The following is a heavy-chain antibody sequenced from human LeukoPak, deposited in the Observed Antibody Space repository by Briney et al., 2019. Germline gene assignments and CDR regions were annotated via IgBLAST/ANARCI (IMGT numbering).Heavy chain of an antibody. D-gene: IGHD1-26*01. CDR2: INPSRGIA. V-gene: IGHV1-46*01. J-gene: IGHJ4*02. CDR1: GYTFTGYY. Sequence: ASVKVSCKASGYTFTGYYMHWVRQAPGQGLEWMGLINPSRGIASYAQKFQGRLTMTRDTSTSTFYMELSSLRSEDTAVYFCARDWSGVVGAIYYFDYWGQGTLVTVSS. CDR3: ARDWSGVVGAIYYFDY.